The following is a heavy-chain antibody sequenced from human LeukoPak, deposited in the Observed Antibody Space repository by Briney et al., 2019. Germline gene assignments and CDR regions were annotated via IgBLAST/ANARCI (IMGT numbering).Heavy chain of an antibody. J-gene: IGHJ4*02. Sequence: HPGGSLRLSCAASGFTVSSNYMSWVRQAPGKGLEWVSVIYSGGSTYYADSVKGRFTISRDNSKNTLYLQMNSLRAEDTAVCYCAKDRPQWLGLHYFDYWGQGTLVTVSS. CDR1: GFTVSSNY. CDR2: IYSGGST. V-gene: IGHV3-53*01. CDR3: AKDRPQWLGLHYFDY. D-gene: IGHD6-19*01.